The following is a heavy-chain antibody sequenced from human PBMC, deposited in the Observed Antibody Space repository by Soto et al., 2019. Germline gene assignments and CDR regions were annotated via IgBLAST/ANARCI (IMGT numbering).Heavy chain of an antibody. V-gene: IGHV4-59*08. Sequence: SETLSLTCTVSGGSISSNYWTWIRQPPGKGLEWIGYVYNSGSTNYNPSLKSRVTISEDTSKSQFSLKVNSMTAADTAVYYCARHRRGAVAGYTLDNWGQGILVTVSS. CDR1: GGSISSNY. J-gene: IGHJ4*02. CDR2: VYNSGST. D-gene: IGHD6-13*01. CDR3: ARHRRGAVAGYTLDN.